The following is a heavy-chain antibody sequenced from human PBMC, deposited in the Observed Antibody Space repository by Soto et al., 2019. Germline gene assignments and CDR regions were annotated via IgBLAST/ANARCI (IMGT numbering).Heavy chain of an antibody. CDR1: GGSISDSY. Sequence: QVQLQESGPGLVKPSETLSLTCTVSGGSISDSYWSWIRQPPGKGLEWIGYIYYSGTTNDHPSLKPRVTMSLDTSKNQFSLRLSSVTAADTAVYYCARLGVRGWYDAFDIWGQGTMVTVSS. D-gene: IGHD6-19*01. CDR2: IYYSGTT. CDR3: ARLGVRGWYDAFDI. J-gene: IGHJ3*02. V-gene: IGHV4-59*01.